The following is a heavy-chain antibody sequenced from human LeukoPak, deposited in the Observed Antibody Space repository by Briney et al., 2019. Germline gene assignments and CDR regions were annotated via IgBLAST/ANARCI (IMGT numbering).Heavy chain of an antibody. J-gene: IGHJ4*02. V-gene: IGHV1-2*02. CDR3: ARDFSDDFWSGCGPFDY. CDR1: GYTFTGYY. CDR2: INPNSGVT. Sequence: ASVKVSCKASGYTFTGYYMHWVRQAPGQGLEWMGWINPNSGVTNYAQKFQGRVTMTRDTSISTAYMELSRLRSEDTDVYCCARDFSDDFWSGCGPFDYWGQGTLVTVSS. D-gene: IGHD3-3*01.